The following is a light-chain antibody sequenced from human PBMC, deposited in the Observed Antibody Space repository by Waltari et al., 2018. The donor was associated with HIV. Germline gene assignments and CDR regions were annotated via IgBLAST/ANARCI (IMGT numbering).Light chain of an antibody. V-gene: IGLV2-23*02. Sequence: QSALTQPASVSGSPGQSITIPCTGTSSAVGDYNLVSWYQQHPGKAPKLMIYEVSKRPSGFSNRLAGSKSGNTASLTISGLQAEDEADYYCCAYAGSTTYVIFGGGTKLTVL. J-gene: IGLJ2*01. CDR3: CAYAGSTTYVI. CDR2: EVS. CDR1: SSAVGDYNL.